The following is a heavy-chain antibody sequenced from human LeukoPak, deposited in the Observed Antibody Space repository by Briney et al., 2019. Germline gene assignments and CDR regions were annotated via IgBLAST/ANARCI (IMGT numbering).Heavy chain of an antibody. CDR2: ISSSGSAR. J-gene: IGHJ4*02. Sequence: GGSLRLSCAASGFTFSDYYMSWIRQAPGKGLEWVSYISSSGSARYYADSVKGRFTISRDNAKNSLYLQMNSLRAEDTAVYYCARIVAVTLFFDYWGQGTLVTVSS. CDR3: ARIVAVTLFFDY. D-gene: IGHD3-22*01. V-gene: IGHV3-11*01. CDR1: GFTFSDYY.